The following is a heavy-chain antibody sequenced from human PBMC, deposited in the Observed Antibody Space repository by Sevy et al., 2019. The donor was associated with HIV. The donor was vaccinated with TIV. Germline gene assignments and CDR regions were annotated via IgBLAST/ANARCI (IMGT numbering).Heavy chain of an antibody. Sequence: GGSLRLSCGASGFTFNKAWITWVRQAPGKGLEWVGRIKSKSDGGTTYYAAPVKGRFTIFREDSNNTLYLQMNSLKTEDTAVYYCATKGDFWSGYQYFAYWGQGTLVTVSS. D-gene: IGHD3-3*01. CDR3: ATKGDFWSGYQYFAY. J-gene: IGHJ4*02. V-gene: IGHV3-15*01. CDR1: GFTFNKAW. CDR2: IKSKSDGGTT.